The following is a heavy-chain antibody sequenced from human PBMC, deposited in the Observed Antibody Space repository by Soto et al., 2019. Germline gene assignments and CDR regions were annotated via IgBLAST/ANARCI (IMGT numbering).Heavy chain of an antibody. CDR2: ISGSGGST. J-gene: IGHJ4*02. D-gene: IGHD3-3*01. CDR1: GFTFSSYA. CDR3: AIYDFWSGYYTVDY. Sequence: GGSLRLSCAASGFTFSSYAMSWVRQAPGKGLEWVSAISGSGGSTYYADSVKGRFTISRDNSKNTLYLQMNRLRAEDTAVYYCAIYDFWSGYYTVDYWGQGTLVTVSS. V-gene: IGHV3-23*01.